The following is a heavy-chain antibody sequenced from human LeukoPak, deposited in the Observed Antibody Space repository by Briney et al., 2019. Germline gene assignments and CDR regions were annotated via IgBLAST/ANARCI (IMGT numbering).Heavy chain of an antibody. Sequence: SATLSLTCTVSGGSISSNSYSWGWIRQPPGKGLEWIASMSYSGSTYYNPSLKSRVTISVDTSKNQFSLKLSSVTAADTAVYYCARDQGQPERIGLLSDAFDIWGQGTMVTVSS. CDR2: MSYSGST. D-gene: IGHD1-1*01. CDR3: ARDQGQPERIGLLSDAFDI. J-gene: IGHJ3*02. V-gene: IGHV4-39*07. CDR1: GGSISSNSYS.